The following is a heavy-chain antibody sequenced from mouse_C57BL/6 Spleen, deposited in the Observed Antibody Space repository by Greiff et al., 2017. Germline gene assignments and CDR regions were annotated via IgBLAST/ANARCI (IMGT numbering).Heavy chain of an antibody. J-gene: IGHJ2*01. CDR1: GYTFTSYG. CDR2: IYPRSGNT. D-gene: IGHD2-3*01. CDR3: ARGGSMMVTNY. Sequence: QVQLQQSGAELARPGASVKLSCKASGYTFTSYGISWVKQRPGQGLEWIGEIYPRSGNTYYNEKFKGKATLTADKSASTAYMELRSLTSEDSAVYFCARGGSMMVTNYWGQGTTLTVSS. V-gene: IGHV1-81*01.